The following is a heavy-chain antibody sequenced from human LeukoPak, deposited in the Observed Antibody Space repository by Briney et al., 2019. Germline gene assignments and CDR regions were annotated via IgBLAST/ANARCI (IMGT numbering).Heavy chain of an antibody. D-gene: IGHD3-10*01. CDR3: ARAHAVIGEPV. J-gene: IGHJ4*02. Sequence: SETLSLTCTVSGGSISSYYWSWIRQPPGKGLEWIGYIYYSGSTNYNPSLKSRVTISVDTSKNQFSLKLSSVTAADTAVYYCARAHAVIGEPVWGQGTLVTVTS. CDR2: IYYSGST. CDR1: GGSISSYY. V-gene: IGHV4-59*01.